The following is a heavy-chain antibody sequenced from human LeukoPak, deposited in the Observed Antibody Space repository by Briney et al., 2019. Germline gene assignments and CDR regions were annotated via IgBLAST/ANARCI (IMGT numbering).Heavy chain of an antibody. CDR3: ARDIVVVPAASGLYYYYGMDV. CDR2: IKQDGSEK. CDR1: GFTFSSYW. J-gene: IGHJ6*02. Sequence: GGSLRLSCAASGFTFSSYWMSWVRQAPGKGLEWVANIKQDGSEKYYVDSVKGRFTISRDNAKNSLYLQMNSLRAEDTAVNYCARDIVVVPAASGLYYYYGMDVWGQGTTVTVSS. V-gene: IGHV3-7*01. D-gene: IGHD2-2*01.